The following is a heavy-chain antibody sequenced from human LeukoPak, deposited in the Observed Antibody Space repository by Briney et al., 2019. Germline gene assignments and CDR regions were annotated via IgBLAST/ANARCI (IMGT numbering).Heavy chain of an antibody. CDR1: GYTFTRNF. CDR2: FNPGGGSA. D-gene: IGHD2-15*01. CDR3: ARESCSGGSCYCFDY. V-gene: IGHV1-46*01. Sequence: ASVKVSCKASGYTFTRNFMHWVRQAPGHGLEWMGVFNPGGGSATYSQNFQGRVTMTRDTSTSTVYMEMSSLRSEDTAVYYCARESCSGGSCYCFDYWGQGTLVTVSS. J-gene: IGHJ4*02.